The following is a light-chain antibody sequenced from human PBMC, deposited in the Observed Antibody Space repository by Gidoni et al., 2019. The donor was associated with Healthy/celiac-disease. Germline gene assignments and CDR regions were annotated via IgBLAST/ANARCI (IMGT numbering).Light chain of an antibody. Sequence: DIQMTQSPSTLSASVGDRVTITCRASQGISSWLALYKQKPVKAPKLLLYKAASLESGFPSRFSGSGSGTEFTLTISSLQPDDFATYYCQHYNSYFTFGPGTKVDIQ. CDR3: QHYNSYFT. CDR2: KAA. J-gene: IGKJ3*01. CDR1: QGISSW. V-gene: IGKV1-5*03.